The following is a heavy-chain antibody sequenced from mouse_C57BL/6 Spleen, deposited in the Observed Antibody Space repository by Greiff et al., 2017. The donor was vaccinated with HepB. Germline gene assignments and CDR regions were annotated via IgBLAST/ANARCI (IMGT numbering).Heavy chain of an antibody. V-gene: IGHV7-3*01. J-gene: IGHJ1*03. CDR2: IRNKANGYTT. Sequence: EVKVEESGGGLVQPGGSLSLSCAASGFTFTDYYMSWVRQPPGKALEWLGFIRNKANGYTTEYSASVKGRFTISRDNSQSILYLQMNALRAEDSATYYCARFLLRYLYFDVWGTGTTVTVSS. CDR1: GFTFTDYY. CDR3: ARFLLRYLYFDV. D-gene: IGHD1-1*01.